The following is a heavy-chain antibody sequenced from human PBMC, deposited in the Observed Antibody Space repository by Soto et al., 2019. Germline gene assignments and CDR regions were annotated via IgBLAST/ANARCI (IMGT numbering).Heavy chain of an antibody. J-gene: IGHJ6*02. Sequence: QVQLVQSGAEVKKPGASVKVSCKTSGYTFTNYGISWVRQAPGQGLEWMGWISAYNGNTNYAQKLQGRVTMTTDTSTSTAYMELRSLRSDDTAVYYCARSGYYGSGSVHYYYGMDVWGHGTTVTVSS. CDR2: ISAYNGNT. D-gene: IGHD3-10*01. CDR1: GYTFTNYG. CDR3: ARSGYYGSGSVHYYYGMDV. V-gene: IGHV1-18*01.